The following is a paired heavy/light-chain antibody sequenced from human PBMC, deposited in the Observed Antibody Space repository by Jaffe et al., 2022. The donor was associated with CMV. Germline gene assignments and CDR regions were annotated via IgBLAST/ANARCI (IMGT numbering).Heavy chain of an antibody. J-gene: IGHJ5*02. CDR3: AREDNVWLDP. CDR1: GFTFSTYN. CDR2: ISSVISTV. V-gene: IGHV3-48*02. Sequence: EVQLVESGGGLVQPGGSLRLSCAASGFTFSTYNMNWVRQAPGKGLEWVSFISSVISTVYYADSVKGRFTISRDNAKNSLYLQMNNLRDEDTAVYYCAREDNVWLDPWGQGTLVTVSS.
Light chain of an antibody. J-gene: IGLJ1*01. CDR2: EVS. CDR1: STDVGSHNL. Sequence: QSALTQPASVSGSPGQSITISCTGTSTDVGSHNLVSWYQQYPGKAPKLMIYEVSKRPSGVSDRFSGSKSGNTASLTISGLQAEDEADYYCCSYARSNTLYVFGTGTKVTVL. V-gene: IGLV2-23*02. CDR3: CSYARSNTLYV.